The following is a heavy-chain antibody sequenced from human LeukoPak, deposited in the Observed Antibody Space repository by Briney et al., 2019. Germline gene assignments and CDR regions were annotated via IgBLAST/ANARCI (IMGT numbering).Heavy chain of an antibody. D-gene: IGHD3-10*01. V-gene: IGHV4-34*01. Sequence: SETLSLTCTVSGASVSSYYWSWIRQPPGKGLEWIGEINHSGSTNYNPSLKSRVTISVDTSKNQFSLKLSSVTAADTAVYYCATRSYYYGSGLDDYWGQGTLVTVSS. J-gene: IGHJ4*02. CDR3: ATRSYYYGSGLDDY. CDR2: INHSGST. CDR1: GASVSSYY.